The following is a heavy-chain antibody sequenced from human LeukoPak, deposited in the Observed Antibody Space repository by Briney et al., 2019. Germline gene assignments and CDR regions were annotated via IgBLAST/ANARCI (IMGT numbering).Heavy chain of an antibody. CDR1: GFTFSNYW. Sequence: GSLRLSCAASGFTFSNYWMSWVRQAPGKGLQWVANIKQDESEKYYVDSVKGRFTISRDNRKNLLHLQMNSLRPDDSAVYCCVKDLGSAITSALALDVWGQGTTVTVSS. CDR3: VKDLGSAITSALALDV. D-gene: IGHD2-15*01. CDR2: IKQDESEK. J-gene: IGHJ6*02. V-gene: IGHV3-7*03.